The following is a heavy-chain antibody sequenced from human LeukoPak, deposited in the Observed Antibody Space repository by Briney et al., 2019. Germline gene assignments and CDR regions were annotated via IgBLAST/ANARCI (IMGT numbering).Heavy chain of an antibody. Sequence: ASVKVSCKVSGYTLTELSMHWMRQAPGKGLEWMGGFDPEDGETIYAQKFQGRVTMTEDTSTDTAYMELSSLRSEDTAVYYCATFAAGVLRLLDAFDIWGQGTMVTVSS. CDR3: ATFAAGVLRLLDAFDI. D-gene: IGHD3-16*01. V-gene: IGHV1-24*01. CDR2: FDPEDGET. CDR1: GYTLTELS. J-gene: IGHJ3*02.